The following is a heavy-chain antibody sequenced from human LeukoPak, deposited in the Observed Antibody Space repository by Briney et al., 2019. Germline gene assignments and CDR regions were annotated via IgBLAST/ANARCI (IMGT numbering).Heavy chain of an antibody. V-gene: IGHV3-23*01. CDR2: ISGSGGST. CDR3: AKSTADYYGSGSYYNEGWFDP. D-gene: IGHD3-10*01. J-gene: IGHJ5*02. CDR1: GFTFSSYA. Sequence: GGSQRLSCAASGFTFSSYAMSWVRQAPGKGLEWVSAISGSGGSTYYADSVKGRFTISRDNSKNTLYLQMNSLRAEDTAVYYCAKSTADYYGSGSYYNEGWFDPWGQGTLVTVSS.